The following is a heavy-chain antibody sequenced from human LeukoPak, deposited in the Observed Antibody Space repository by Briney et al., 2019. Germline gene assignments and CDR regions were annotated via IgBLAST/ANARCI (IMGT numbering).Heavy chain of an antibody. J-gene: IGHJ3*02. CDR2: IHSGGST. CDR3: ASRKDYRTSWTAFDI. CDR1: GFTVSSNY. D-gene: IGHD3-16*01. Sequence: GGSLRLSCAASGFTVSSNYMSWVRQAPGKGLEWVSVIHSGGSTYSADCVKGRFTISRDNSKNTLYLQMNSLRAEETAVYWCASRKDYRTSWTAFDIWGQGTKVTVSS. V-gene: IGHV3-66*01.